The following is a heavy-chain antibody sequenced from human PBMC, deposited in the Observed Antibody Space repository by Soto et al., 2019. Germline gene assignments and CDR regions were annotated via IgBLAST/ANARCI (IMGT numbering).Heavy chain of an antibody. Sequence: QVPLLQSGPEVRQPGTSVKVSCKASGFNFVDHGFSWVRQAPGHALEWMGWISVYNGNIDYAEKVQGRVSMTIDTTMDTAYMKVGSLRFADTAVFYFVIASSATLVLFECRSKGTVVTLS. CDR1: GFNFVDHG. CDR3: VIASSATLVLFEC. J-gene: IGHJ4*02. CDR2: ISVYNGNI. V-gene: IGHV1-18*04.